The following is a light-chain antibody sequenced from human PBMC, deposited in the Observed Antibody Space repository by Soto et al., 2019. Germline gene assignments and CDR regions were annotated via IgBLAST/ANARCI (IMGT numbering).Light chain of an antibody. Sequence: EIVLTQSPGTLSLSPGERATLSFRASQSVSSSYLAWYQQKPGKAPRLLIYGASSRATGIPDRFSGSGSGTDFMLTISRLEPEDFVVYYCQQYGSSPGFTFGPGTKVDIK. J-gene: IGKJ3*01. CDR3: QQYGSSPGFT. V-gene: IGKV3-20*01. CDR2: GAS. CDR1: QSVSSSY.